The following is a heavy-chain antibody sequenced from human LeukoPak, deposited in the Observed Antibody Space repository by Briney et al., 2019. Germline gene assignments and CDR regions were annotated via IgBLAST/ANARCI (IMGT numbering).Heavy chain of an antibody. D-gene: IGHD5-18*01. Sequence: GRSLRLSCTASGFTFGDYAMSWFRQAPGKGLEWVGFIRSKAYGGTTEYAASVKGRFTISRDDSKSIAYLQMNSLRAEDTAVYYCAKGDTTMDTFFDYWGQGTLVTVSS. CDR2: IRSKAYGGTT. CDR1: GFTFGDYA. V-gene: IGHV3-49*03. CDR3: AKGDTTMDTFFDY. J-gene: IGHJ4*02.